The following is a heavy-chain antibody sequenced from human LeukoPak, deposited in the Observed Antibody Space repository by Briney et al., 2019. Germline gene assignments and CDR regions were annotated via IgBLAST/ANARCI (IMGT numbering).Heavy chain of an antibody. D-gene: IGHD2-2*01. V-gene: IGHV3-48*04. CDR2: ISSSSDTI. CDR3: ARSPGGYCSSTRCPDRYFDL. CDR1: GFTFSSYS. Sequence: GGSLRLSCAASGFTFSSYSMNWVRRAPGKGLEWISYISSSSDTIFYADSMKGRFTISRDNAKNSLYLQMNSLRAEDTAVYYSARSPGGYCSSTRCPDRYFDLWGRGTLVTVSS. J-gene: IGHJ2*01.